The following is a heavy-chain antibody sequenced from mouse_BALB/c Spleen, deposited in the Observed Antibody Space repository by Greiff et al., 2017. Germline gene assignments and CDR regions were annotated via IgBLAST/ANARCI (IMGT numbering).Heavy chain of an antibody. J-gene: IGHJ4*01. CDR1: GYTFTSYV. CDR2: INPYNDGT. V-gene: IGHV1-14*01. Sequence: EVQLQQSGPELVKPGASVKMSCKASGYTFTSYVMHWVKQKPGQGLEWIGYINPYNDGTKYNEKFKGKATLTSDKSSSTAYMELSSLTSEDSAVYYCARDYGYDAGDYAMDYWGQGTSVTVSS. CDR3: ARDYGYDAGDYAMDY. D-gene: IGHD2-2*01.